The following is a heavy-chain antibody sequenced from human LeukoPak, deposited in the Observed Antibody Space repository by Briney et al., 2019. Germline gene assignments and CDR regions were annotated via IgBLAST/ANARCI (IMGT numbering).Heavy chain of an antibody. CDR2: ISGGSA. Sequence: GGSLRLSCAASGFTFSSYAMSWVRQAPGKGLEWVSAISGGSADYADSVNGRFSISIDNSKNTLYLQMNSLRAEDTAVYYCAKDRSSRYDFWSGSFSHYYYYYMDVWGKGTTVTVSS. CDR3: AKDRSSRYDFWSGSFSHYYYYYMDV. V-gene: IGHV3-23*01. CDR1: GFTFSSYA. D-gene: IGHD3-3*01. J-gene: IGHJ6*03.